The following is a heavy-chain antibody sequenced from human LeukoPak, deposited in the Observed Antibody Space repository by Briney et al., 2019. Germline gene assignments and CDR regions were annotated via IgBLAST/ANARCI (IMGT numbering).Heavy chain of an antibody. CDR3: ARINLIFDY. Sequence: GGSLRLSCAASGFTFSDDYMSWIRQAPGKGLEWVSYISSSSGYTNYADSVKGRFTISRDNAKNSLYLQMNSLRAEDTAVYYCARINLIFDYWGQGTLITVSS. CDR1: GFTFSDDY. V-gene: IGHV3-11*06. CDR2: ISSSSGYT. J-gene: IGHJ4*02. D-gene: IGHD3-16*01.